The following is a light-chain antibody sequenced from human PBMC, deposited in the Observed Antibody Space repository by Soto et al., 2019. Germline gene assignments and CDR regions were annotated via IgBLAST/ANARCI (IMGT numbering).Light chain of an antibody. CDR3: NSHGGSNNFWV. CDR1: SSDVGAYKS. J-gene: IGLJ3*02. Sequence: QAVVTQPPSASGSPGQSVTISCTGTSSDVGAYKSVSWYQQHPGKAPRLMIYEVNKRPSGVPDRFSGSKSGNMASLTVSGLQAEDEADYYCNSHGGSNNFWVFGGGTKLTVL. CDR2: EVN. V-gene: IGLV2-8*01.